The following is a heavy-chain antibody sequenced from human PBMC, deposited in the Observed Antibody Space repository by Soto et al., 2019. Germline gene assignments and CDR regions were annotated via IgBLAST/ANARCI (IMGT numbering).Heavy chain of an antibody. J-gene: IGHJ4*02. CDR2: IYYSGST. CDR3: ARATFWSGYYIDY. CDR1: GGSISSGDYY. V-gene: IGHV4-30-4*01. Sequence: SETLSLTCTVSGGSISSGDYYWSWIRQPPGKGLEWIGYIYYSGSTYYNPSLKSRVTISVDTSKNQFSLKLSSVTAADTAVYYCARATFWSGYYIDYWGQGPLVTVS. D-gene: IGHD3-3*01.